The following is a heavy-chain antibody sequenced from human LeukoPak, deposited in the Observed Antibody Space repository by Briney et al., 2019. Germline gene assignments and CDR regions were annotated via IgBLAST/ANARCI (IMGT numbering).Heavy chain of an antibody. J-gene: IGHJ3*01. Sequence: GGSLRLSCAVSGFTFSGFWMSWSRQAPGKGLEWVASINSDGSEGYYADVVKGRFTISRDNAKNSLYLQINSLRAEDTAAYYCARSSYSSSSGVWGQGTMVTVSS. V-gene: IGHV3-7*03. CDR3: ARSSYSSSSGV. CDR1: GFTFSGFW. D-gene: IGHD6-6*01. CDR2: INSDGSEG.